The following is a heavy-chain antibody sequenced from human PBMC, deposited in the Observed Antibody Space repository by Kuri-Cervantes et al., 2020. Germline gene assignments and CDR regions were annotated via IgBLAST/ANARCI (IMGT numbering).Heavy chain of an antibody. CDR2: IYYSGST. Sequence: SETLSLTCTVSGGSISSSSYYWGWIRQPPGKGLEWIGSIYYSGSTYYNPSLKSRVTISVDTSKNQFSLKLSSVTAADTAVYYCARDLGFAHGAYSDAFEIWGQGTKVTVSS. D-gene: IGHD3-16*01. V-gene: IGHV4-39*02. CDR1: GGSISSSSYY. CDR3: ARDLGFAHGAYSDAFEI. J-gene: IGHJ3*02.